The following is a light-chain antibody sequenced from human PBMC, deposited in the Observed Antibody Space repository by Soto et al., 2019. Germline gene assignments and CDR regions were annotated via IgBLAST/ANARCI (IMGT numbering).Light chain of an antibody. Sequence: QSVLTQSPSTSASLGASVKLTCTLTSGHSSYAIAWHQQQAEKGPRYLMKVNSDGSHNKGDGIPDRFSGSSSGAERYLTIASVGGDDEADYYCQTWDTGTWVFGGGTKLTVL. CDR3: QTWDTGTWV. J-gene: IGLJ3*02. CDR1: SGHSSYA. V-gene: IGLV4-69*01. CDR2: VNSDGSH.